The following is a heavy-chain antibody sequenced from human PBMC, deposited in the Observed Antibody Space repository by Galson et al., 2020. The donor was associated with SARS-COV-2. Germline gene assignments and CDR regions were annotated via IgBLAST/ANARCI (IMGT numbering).Heavy chain of an antibody. CDR3: AKDLEVDSSSWYVRYYYYGMDV. Sequence: GGSLRLSCAASGFTFSSYAMSWVRQAPGKGLEWVSAISGSGGSTYYADSVKGRFTISRDNSKNTLYLQMNSLRAEDTAVYYCAKDLEVDSSSWYVRYYYYGMDVWGQGTTVTVSS. V-gene: IGHV3-23*01. CDR1: GFTFSSYA. CDR2: ISGSGGST. D-gene: IGHD6-13*01. J-gene: IGHJ6*02.